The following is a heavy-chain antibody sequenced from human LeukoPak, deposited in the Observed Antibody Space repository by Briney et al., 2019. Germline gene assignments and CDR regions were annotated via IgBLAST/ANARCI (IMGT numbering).Heavy chain of an antibody. CDR2: ISGSGGST. V-gene: IGHV3-23*01. J-gene: IGHJ4*02. Sequence: LAGGSLRLSCAASGFTFSSYWMSWVRQAPGKGLEWVSAISGSGGSTYYADSVKGRFTISRDNSKNTLYLQMNSLRAEDTAVYYCAKTRGLYYYDSSGYHDYWGQGTLVTVSS. D-gene: IGHD3-22*01. CDR1: GFTFSSYW. CDR3: AKTRGLYYYDSSGYHDY.